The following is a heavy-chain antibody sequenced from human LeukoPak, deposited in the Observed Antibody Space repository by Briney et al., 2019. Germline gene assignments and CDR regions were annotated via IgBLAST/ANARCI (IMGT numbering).Heavy chain of an antibody. CDR2: MWYDGSKE. D-gene: IGHD1-26*01. J-gene: IGHJ4*02. CDR3: ARDLSFGSLDF. CDR1: GLTLSSHG. Sequence: AGGSLRLSCAASGLTLSSHGMHWVRQAPGKGLEWVAGMWYDGSKEDYADSVKGRFTISRDMSKNTLNLQMNSLRVEDTAMFYCARDLSFGSLDFRGQGTLVTVSS. V-gene: IGHV3-33*01.